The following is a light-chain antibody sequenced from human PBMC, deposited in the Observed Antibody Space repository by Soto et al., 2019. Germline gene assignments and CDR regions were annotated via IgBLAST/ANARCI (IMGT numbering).Light chain of an antibody. J-gene: IGKJ4*01. CDR2: DAS. Sequence: EIVMTQYPATLSVSPGERATLSCRASQSGSSNLAWYQQKPGQAPRLLIYDASTRATGVPARFSGSGSGTEFTLTISSLQSEDFAVYYCQQYNDWPLTFGGGTKVEIK. V-gene: IGKV3-15*01. CDR3: QQYNDWPLT. CDR1: QSGSSN.